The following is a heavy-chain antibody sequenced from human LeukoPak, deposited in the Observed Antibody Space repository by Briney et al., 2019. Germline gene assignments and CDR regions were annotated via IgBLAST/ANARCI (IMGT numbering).Heavy chain of an antibody. D-gene: IGHD6-19*01. J-gene: IGHJ3*02. CDR3: ARVRIAVAGTGAFDI. V-gene: IGHV1-2*02. CDR1: GYTFTGYY. CDR2: INPNSGGT. Sequence: ASVKVSCKASGYTFTGYYMHWVRQAPGQGLEWMGWINPNSGGTNYAQKFQGRVTMTRDTSISTAYMELSRLRSDDTAVYYCARVRIAVAGTGAFDIWGQGTTVTVSS.